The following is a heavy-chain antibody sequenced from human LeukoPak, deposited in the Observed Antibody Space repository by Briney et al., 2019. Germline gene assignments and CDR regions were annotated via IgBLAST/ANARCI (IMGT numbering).Heavy chain of an antibody. J-gene: IGHJ4*02. CDR3: AKDLGGYYFDY. CDR2: ISYDGSNK. CDR1: GFAFSSYG. Sequence: GGSLRLSCAASGFAFSSYGMHWVRQAPGKGLEWVAVISYDGSNKYYADSVKGRFTISRDNSKNTLYLQMNSLRAEDTAVCYCAKDLGGYYFDYWGQGTLVTVSS. V-gene: IGHV3-30*18. D-gene: IGHD3-16*01.